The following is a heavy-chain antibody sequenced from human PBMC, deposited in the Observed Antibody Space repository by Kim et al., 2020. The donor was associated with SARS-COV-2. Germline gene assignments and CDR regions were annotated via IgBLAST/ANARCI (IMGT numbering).Heavy chain of an antibody. Sequence: GGSLRLSCTASGFTFSSYGMHWVRQAPGKGLEWVAVISHDASNTYYADSVKGRFTISRDNFKNTLGLQMNSLRAEDSAMYYCAQENYYGSGSYPDHWGQGTLVTVSS. J-gene: IGHJ5*02. D-gene: IGHD3-10*01. CDR2: ISHDASNT. CDR3: AQENYYGSGSYPDH. CDR1: GFTFSSYG. V-gene: IGHV3-30*18.